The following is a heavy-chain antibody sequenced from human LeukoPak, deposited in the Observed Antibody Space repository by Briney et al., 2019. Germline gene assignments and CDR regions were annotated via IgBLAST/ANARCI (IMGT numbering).Heavy chain of an antibody. CDR3: ARSESSGFPFYFDN. CDR2: VYHSGTT. J-gene: IGHJ4*02. D-gene: IGHD3-22*01. CDR1: GGSITSGGYF. Sequence: PSETLSLTCTVSGGSITSGGYFWSWIRQPPGQGLEWIANVYHSGTTFYNPSLQSRVTMSVDGSKSQFSLDLSSVTVADTAIYFCARSESSGFPFYFDNWGQGILVTVSS. V-gene: IGHV4-30-2*01.